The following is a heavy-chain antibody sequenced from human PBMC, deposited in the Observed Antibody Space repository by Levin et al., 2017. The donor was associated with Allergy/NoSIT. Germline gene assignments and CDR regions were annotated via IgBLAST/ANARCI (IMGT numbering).Heavy chain of an antibody. CDR1: GGSFSGSY. Sequence: SQTLSLTCAVYGGSFSGSYWSWIRQPPGKGLEWIGEINHSGSTNYNPSLKSRVTISVDTSKNQFSLKLSSVTAADTAVYYCARGRIVVVPAAAYYYMDVWGKGTTVTVSS. V-gene: IGHV4-34*01. D-gene: IGHD2-2*01. CDR2: INHSGST. CDR3: ARGRIVVVPAAAYYYMDV. J-gene: IGHJ6*03.